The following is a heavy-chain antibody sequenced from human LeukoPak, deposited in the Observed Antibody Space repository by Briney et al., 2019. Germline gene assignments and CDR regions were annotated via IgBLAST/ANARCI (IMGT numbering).Heavy chain of an antibody. Sequence: SGPTLVNPTQTLTLTRTFSGFSLSTSGVGVGWIRQPPGKALEWLALIYWNDDKRYSPSLKSRLTITKDTSKNQVVLTMTNMDPVDTATYYCAHHRYSGYDSGFDYWGQGTLVTVSS. V-gene: IGHV2-5*01. CDR3: AHHRYSGYDSGFDY. J-gene: IGHJ4*02. CDR1: GFSLSTSGVG. D-gene: IGHD5-12*01. CDR2: IYWNDDK.